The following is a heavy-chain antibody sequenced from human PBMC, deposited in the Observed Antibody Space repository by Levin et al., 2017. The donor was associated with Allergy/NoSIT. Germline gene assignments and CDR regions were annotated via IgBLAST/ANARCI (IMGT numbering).Heavy chain of an antibody. D-gene: IGHD6-19*01. CDR3: AKAGYGSAWYGIDY. Sequence: GGSLRLSCVASGFSFSSYGIHWVRQAPGKGLEWLAVIFYDGSNENYADSVKGRFTISRDTPKNTGYLHMNSLRAEDTAVYYCAKAGYGSAWYGIDYWGQGTLVTVSS. J-gene: IGHJ4*02. CDR2: IFYDGSNE. V-gene: IGHV3-33*03. CDR1: GFSFSSYG.